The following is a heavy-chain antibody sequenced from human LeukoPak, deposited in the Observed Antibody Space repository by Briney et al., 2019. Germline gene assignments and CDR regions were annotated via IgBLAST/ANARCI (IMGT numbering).Heavy chain of an antibody. CDR2: IKQDGSEK. CDR3: VTRIAAAGTVYFQH. J-gene: IGHJ1*01. Sequence: PGGSLRLSCAASGFTFSSYWMSWVRQAPGKGLEWVANIKQDGSEKYYVDSVKGRFTISRDNAKNSLYLQMNSLRAEDTAVYYCVTRIAAAGTVYFQHWGQGTLVTVSS. V-gene: IGHV3-7*01. CDR1: GFTFSSYW. D-gene: IGHD6-13*01.